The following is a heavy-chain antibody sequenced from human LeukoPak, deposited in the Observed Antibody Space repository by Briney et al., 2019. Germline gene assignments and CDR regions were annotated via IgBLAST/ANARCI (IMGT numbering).Heavy chain of an antibody. V-gene: IGHV3-23*01. CDR3: ARAGGSYTTTYFDY. J-gene: IGHJ4*02. CDR1: GFTFSSYA. D-gene: IGHD1-26*01. CDR2: ISGSGGST. Sequence: GGSLRLSCAASGFTFSSYAMSWVRQAPGKGLEWVSAISGSGGSTYYADSVKGRFTISRDNSKNTLYLQMSGLRAEDTAVYYCARAGGSYTTTYFDYWGQGTLVTVSS.